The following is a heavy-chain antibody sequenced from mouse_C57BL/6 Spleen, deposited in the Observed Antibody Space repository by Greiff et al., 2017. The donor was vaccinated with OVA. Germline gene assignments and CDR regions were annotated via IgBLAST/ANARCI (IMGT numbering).Heavy chain of an antibody. V-gene: IGHV1-80*01. J-gene: IGHJ4*01. Sequence: VKLQESGAELVKPGASVKISCKASGYAFSSYWMNWVKQRPGKGLEWIGQIYPGDGDTNYNGKFKGKATLTADKSSSTAYMQLSSLTSEDSAVYFCARSPYGNHDYYAMDYWGQGTSVTVSS. CDR2: IYPGDGDT. CDR1: GYAFSSYW. D-gene: IGHD2-1*01. CDR3: ARSPYGNHDYYAMDY.